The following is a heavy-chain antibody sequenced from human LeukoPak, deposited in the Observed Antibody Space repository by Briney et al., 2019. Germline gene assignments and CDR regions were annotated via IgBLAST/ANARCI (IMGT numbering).Heavy chain of an antibody. Sequence: SETLSLTCTVSGGSISSYYWSCIRQPAGKGLEWIGRIYTSGSTNYNPSLKSRVTMSVDTSKNQFSLKLSSVTAADTAVYYCARRRVDSSGYDAFDIWGQGTMVTVSS. CDR1: GGSISSYY. CDR3: ARRRVDSSGYDAFDI. J-gene: IGHJ3*02. CDR2: IYTSGST. V-gene: IGHV4-4*07. D-gene: IGHD3-22*01.